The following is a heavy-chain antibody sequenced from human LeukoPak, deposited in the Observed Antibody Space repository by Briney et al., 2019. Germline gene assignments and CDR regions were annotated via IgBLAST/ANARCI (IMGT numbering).Heavy chain of an antibody. V-gene: IGHV3-74*01. CDR1: GFTFRTYW. D-gene: IGHD3-16*01. Sequence: GGSLRLSCAVSGFTFRTYWMHWVRQVPGEGLVWVSRINEDGSITSCADSVTGRFTVSRDNAQNTLYLQMDSLSAEDTAVYYCGRDLGGRWSYWGQGALVTVSS. J-gene: IGHJ4*02. CDR2: INEDGSIT. CDR3: GRDLGGRWSY.